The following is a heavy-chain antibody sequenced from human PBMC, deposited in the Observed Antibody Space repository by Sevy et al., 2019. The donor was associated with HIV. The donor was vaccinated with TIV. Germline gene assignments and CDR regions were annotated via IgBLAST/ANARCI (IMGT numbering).Heavy chain of an antibody. CDR2: ISYDRINK. V-gene: IGHV3-30*18. CDR3: AKDAGANMGPGIIPGDGMDD. D-gene: IGHD3-10*01. J-gene: IGHJ6*02. CDR1: GFTFNNYG. Sequence: VGSLRLSCAASGFTFNNYGMHWVRQAPGKGLEWVAVISYDRINKYDSDSVKGRFTISRDNSKNTLDLQMNSLRPEDTAVYYCAKDAGANMGPGIIPGDGMDDWGQRTTVTVSS.